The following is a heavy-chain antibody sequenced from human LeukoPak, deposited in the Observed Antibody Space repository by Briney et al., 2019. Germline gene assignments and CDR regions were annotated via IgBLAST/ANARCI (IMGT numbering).Heavy chain of an antibody. CDR3: ARVSSHEGIDY. Sequence: PSETLSLTCAVYGGSFSGYYWSWIRQPPGKGLEWIGYIYYSGSTNYNPSLKSRVTISVDTSKNQFSLKLSSVTAADTAVYYCARVSSHEGIDYWGQGTLVTVSS. V-gene: IGHV4-59*01. J-gene: IGHJ4*02. D-gene: IGHD2-15*01. CDR2: IYYSGST. CDR1: GGSFSGYY.